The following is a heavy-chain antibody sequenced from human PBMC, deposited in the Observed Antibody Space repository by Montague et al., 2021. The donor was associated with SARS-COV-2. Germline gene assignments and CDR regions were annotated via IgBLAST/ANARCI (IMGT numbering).Heavy chain of an antibody. V-gene: IGHV4-4*02. CDR3: ARKESGRSDLAY. J-gene: IGHJ4*02. CDR1: GDSISTYYW. CDR2: IYHTGST. D-gene: IGHD1-26*01. Sequence: SETLSLTCAVSGDSISTYYWCTCVRPPPGKRLGVGEVIYHTGSTKYKPSRKRLVIISVDKSWNQFSLTLTSVTAADTSIYYCARKESGRSDLAYWGQGTPVTVSS.